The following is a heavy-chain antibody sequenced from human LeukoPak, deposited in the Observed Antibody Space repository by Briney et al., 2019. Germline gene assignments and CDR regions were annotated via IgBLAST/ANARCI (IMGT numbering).Heavy chain of an antibody. V-gene: IGHV4-38-2*02. CDR3: AREYCSSTSCQIDY. Sequence: SETLSLTCTVSGYSISSGYYWGWIRQPPGKGLEWIGSIYHSGSTYYNPSLKSRVTISVDTSKNQFSLKLSSVTAADTAVYYCAREYCSSTSCQIDYWGQGTLVTVSS. D-gene: IGHD2-2*01. CDR1: GYSISSGYY. J-gene: IGHJ4*02. CDR2: IYHSGST.